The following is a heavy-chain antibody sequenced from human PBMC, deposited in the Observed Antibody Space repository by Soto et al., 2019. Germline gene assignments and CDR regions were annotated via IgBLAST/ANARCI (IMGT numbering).Heavy chain of an antibody. V-gene: IGHV4-39*01. Sequence: PSETLSLTCTVSCCSITNKNYYWGWIRQPPGKGLEWIARIYYIGSTYYNPSLKSRLTISVDTSKNQFSLKLRSVTAADTAVYYCASRHYDFWSGSSYNPFDSWGQGTLVTVSS. CDR2: IYYIGST. CDR3: ASRHYDFWSGSSYNPFDS. CDR1: CCSITNKNYY. J-gene: IGHJ4*02. D-gene: IGHD3-3*01.